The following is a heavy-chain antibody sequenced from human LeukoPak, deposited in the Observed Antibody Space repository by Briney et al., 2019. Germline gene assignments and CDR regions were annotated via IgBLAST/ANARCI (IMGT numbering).Heavy chain of an antibody. CDR2: INQDGSDK. D-gene: IGHD6-19*01. J-gene: IGHJ5*02. Sequence: GGSLRLSCAASRFTFSNYWMNWVRQAPGKGLEWVANINQDGSDKYYVDSVKGRFTISRDNAKNSLYLQINSLRAEDTAVYYCATPARGGSALPWGQGTLVTVSS. CDR3: ATPARGGSALP. V-gene: IGHV3-7*01. CDR1: RFTFSNYW.